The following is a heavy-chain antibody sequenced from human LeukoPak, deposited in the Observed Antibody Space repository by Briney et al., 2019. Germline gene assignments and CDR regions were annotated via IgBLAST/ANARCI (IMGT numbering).Heavy chain of an antibody. V-gene: IGHV1-69*13. Sequence: SVKVSCKASGGTFSSYAISWVRQAPGQGLEWMGGIIPIFGTANYAQKFQGRVTITADESTSTAYMELSSLRSEDTAVYYCARDSVAVAGTTNAFDIWGQGTMVTVSS. CDR1: GGTFSSYA. J-gene: IGHJ3*02. CDR2: IIPIFGTA. CDR3: ARDSVAVAGTTNAFDI. D-gene: IGHD6-19*01.